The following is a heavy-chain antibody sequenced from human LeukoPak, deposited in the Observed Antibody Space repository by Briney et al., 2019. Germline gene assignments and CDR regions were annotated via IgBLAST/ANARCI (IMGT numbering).Heavy chain of an antibody. Sequence: SETLSLTCAVYGGSFSGFYWSWIRQPPGKGLEWIGEISHSGSTYYNPSLESRVTLSVDTSKSPFSLRLNSVPAADTAVYYCARGGLDTRRGGYFDYWGQGILVTVSS. CDR1: GGSFSGFY. CDR3: ARGGLDTRRGGYFDY. J-gene: IGHJ4*02. CDR2: ISHSGST. V-gene: IGHV4-34*01. D-gene: IGHD5-18*01.